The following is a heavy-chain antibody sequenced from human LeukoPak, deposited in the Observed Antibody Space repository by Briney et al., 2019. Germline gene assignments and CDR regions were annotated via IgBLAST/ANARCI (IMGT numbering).Heavy chain of an antibody. D-gene: IGHD3-9*01. Sequence: GGSLRLSCAASGFTFSSYAMSWVRQAPGKGLEWVSAISGSGGSTYYADSVKGRFTISRDNFKNTLYLQMNSLRAEDTAVYYCAKVYDNDILTGYYTYFDYWGQGTLVTVSS. V-gene: IGHV3-23*01. J-gene: IGHJ4*02. CDR2: ISGSGGST. CDR3: AKVYDNDILTGYYTYFDY. CDR1: GFTFSSYA.